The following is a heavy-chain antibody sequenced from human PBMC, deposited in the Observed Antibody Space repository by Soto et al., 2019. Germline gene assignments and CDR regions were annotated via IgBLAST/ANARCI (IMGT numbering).Heavy chain of an antibody. Sequence: QVQLVQSGDEVKKPGASVKVSCKASGYTFTSYAVSWVRQAPGQGLEWMGWINAYNGHTKCAQKRQGRVTMTSDTSTSTADMELRSLRSDEAAVYYCAGDEPPLAYWGQGTLVTVSS. CDR2: INAYNGHT. CDR3: AGDEPPLAY. CDR1: GYTFTSYA. D-gene: IGHD6-6*01. V-gene: IGHV1-18*01. J-gene: IGHJ4*02.